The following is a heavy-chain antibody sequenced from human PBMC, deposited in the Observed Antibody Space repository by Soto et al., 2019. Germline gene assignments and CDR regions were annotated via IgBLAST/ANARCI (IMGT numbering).Heavy chain of an antibody. CDR3: ARGNDDFWSGYDDY. Sequence: GVSLVLSCAASGFTFSDYYMSWIRPAPGKGLEWVSYISSSSYTNYADSVKGRFTISRDNAKNSLYLQMNSLRAEDTAVYYCARGNDDFWSGYDDYWGQGPLVTVSS. J-gene: IGHJ4*02. CDR2: ISSSSYT. CDR1: GFTFSDYY. D-gene: IGHD3-3*01. V-gene: IGHV3-11*06.